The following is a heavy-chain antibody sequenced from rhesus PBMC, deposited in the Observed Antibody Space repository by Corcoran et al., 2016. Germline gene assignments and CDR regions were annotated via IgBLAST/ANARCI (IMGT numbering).Heavy chain of an antibody. CDR3: ARGAYSGSLDY. D-gene: IGHD3-16*01. Sequence: QVQLQESGPGLVKPSETLSLTCAVSGYYISSGYGWIWIRQPPGKGLEGIGYIGGSSGSTNYNPSFKSRVTMSKDTSKNQFSRKLSSGTAADTAVYYCARGAYSGSLDYWGQGVLVTVSS. CDR1: GYYISSGYG. J-gene: IGHJ4*01. V-gene: IGHV4-127*01. CDR2: IGGSSGST.